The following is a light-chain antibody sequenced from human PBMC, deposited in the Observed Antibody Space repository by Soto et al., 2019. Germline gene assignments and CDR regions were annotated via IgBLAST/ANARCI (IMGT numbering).Light chain of an antibody. CDR2: GAS. V-gene: IGKV3-20*01. CDR1: QSVSSSY. Sequence: EIVLTQSPGTLSLSPGERATLSCRASQSVSSSYLAWYQQKPGQAPRLLIYGASSRATGIPDRFSGSGSGTDFTLTISRLEPEDFAVYYCHQYGSSPPRHTFGQGTKLEIK. J-gene: IGKJ2*01. CDR3: HQYGSSPPRHT.